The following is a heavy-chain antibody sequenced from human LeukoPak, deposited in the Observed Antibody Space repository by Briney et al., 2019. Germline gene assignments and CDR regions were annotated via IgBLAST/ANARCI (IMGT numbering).Heavy chain of an antibody. D-gene: IGHD3-16*02. CDR3: ARQDGEGELSGELGY. Sequence: ASVKVSCKASGYTFTGYYMHWVRQAPGQGLEWMGWINPNSGGTNYAQKFQGRVTMTRDTSISTAYMELSRLRSDDTAVYYCARQDGEGELSGELGYWGQGTLVTVSS. CDR1: GYTFTGYY. J-gene: IGHJ4*02. CDR2: INPNSGGT. V-gene: IGHV1-2*02.